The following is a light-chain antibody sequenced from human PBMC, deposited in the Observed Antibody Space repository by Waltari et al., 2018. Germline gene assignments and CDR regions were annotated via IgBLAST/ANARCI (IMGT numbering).Light chain of an antibody. Sequence: QSVLTQPPSASGTPGRRVTISCAGSSSNIGSNSVNWYQQLPGTAPKLLIYSTSHRPSGLPDRLAGSKSGTSASLAISRLQSEDEADYYCAAWDDTLNGWVFGGGTKLTVL. J-gene: IGLJ3*02. V-gene: IGLV1-44*01. CDR3: AAWDDTLNGWV. CDR2: STS. CDR1: SSNIGSNS.